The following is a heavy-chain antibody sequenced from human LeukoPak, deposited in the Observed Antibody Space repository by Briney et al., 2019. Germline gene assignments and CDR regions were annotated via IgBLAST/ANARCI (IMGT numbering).Heavy chain of an antibody. CDR2: TRGSGGST. CDR3: AKDQYGDSDAFDI. Sequence: GGPLRLSCAASGFTFSSYAMNWVRQAPGKGLEWVSTTRGSGGSTYYADSVKGRFTISRDYFKNTLYLHANSLRAEDTAIYYCAKDQYGDSDAFDIWGQGTMVTVSS. V-gene: IGHV3-23*01. CDR1: GFTFSSYA. J-gene: IGHJ3*02. D-gene: IGHD4-17*01.